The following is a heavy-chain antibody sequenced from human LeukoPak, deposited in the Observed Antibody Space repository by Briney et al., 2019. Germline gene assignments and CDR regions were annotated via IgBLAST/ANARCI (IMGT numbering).Heavy chain of an antibody. CDR3: ARDRYALTFDY. D-gene: IGHD3-16*01. V-gene: IGHV4-61*01. Sequence: KPSETLSLTCTVSGGSVSSGSYYWSWIRQPPGKGLEWVEYIFYSGSTNYNPSLKSRVTMSIDTSKNQFSLKLNSVTAADTAVYYCARDRYALTFDYWGQGILVTVSS. CDR1: GGSVSSGSYY. J-gene: IGHJ4*02. CDR2: IFYSGST.